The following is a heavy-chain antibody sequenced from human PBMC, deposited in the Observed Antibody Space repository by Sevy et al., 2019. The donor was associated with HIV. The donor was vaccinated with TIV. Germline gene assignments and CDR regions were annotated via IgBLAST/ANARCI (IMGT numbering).Heavy chain of an antibody. CDR1: GFTFSSYA. J-gene: IGHJ4*02. CDR2: IKQDGGEK. Sequence: GGSLRLSCAASGFTFSSYAMSWVRQAPGKGLEWVANIKQDGGEKYYVDSVKGRFTISRDNAKNSLYMQMNSLTAEDTAVHYCARGSGSYYIYWGQGTLVTVSS. V-gene: IGHV3-7*04. CDR3: ARGSGSYYIY. D-gene: IGHD1-26*01.